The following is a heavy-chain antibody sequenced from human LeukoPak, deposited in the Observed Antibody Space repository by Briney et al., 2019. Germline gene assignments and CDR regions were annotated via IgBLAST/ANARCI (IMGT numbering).Heavy chain of an antibody. CDR2: IIPIFGTA. V-gene: IGHV1-69*13. CDR3: ARDLTDIVVEHSDY. J-gene: IGHJ4*02. D-gene: IGHD2-2*01. CDR1: GYTFSSYG. Sequence: SVKVSCKASGYTFSSYGISWVRQAPGQGLEWMGGIIPIFGTANYAQKFQGRVTITADESTSTAYMELSSLRSEDTAVYYCARDLTDIVVEHSDYWGQGTLVTVSS.